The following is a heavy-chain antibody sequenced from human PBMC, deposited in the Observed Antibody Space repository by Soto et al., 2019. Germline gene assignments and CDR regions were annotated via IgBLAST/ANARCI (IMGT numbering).Heavy chain of an antibody. Sequence: PGGSLRLSCAVSGFTFSAYWMHWVRQVPGKGLTWVSRISDDGSTATYADSVKGRFVISRDNAKNSLYLEMNTLRADDSGLYYCARGPRVSSTGTGAHWGRGPLVTLSS. V-gene: IGHV3-74*01. CDR2: ISDDGSTA. D-gene: IGHD1-1*01. CDR1: GFTFSAYW. J-gene: IGHJ4*02. CDR3: ARGPRVSSTGTGAH.